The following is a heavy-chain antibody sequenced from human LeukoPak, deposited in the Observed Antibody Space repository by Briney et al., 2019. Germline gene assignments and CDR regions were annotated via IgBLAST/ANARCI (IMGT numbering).Heavy chain of an antibody. CDR1: GFTFSSYV. J-gene: IGHJ4*02. D-gene: IGHD6-13*01. V-gene: IGHV3-23*01. CDR3: AKEAVAAAGPFDY. CDR2: INGGGDT. Sequence: GGSLILSCVGSGFTFSSYVMSWVRQAPGKGLEWVSSINGGGDTFYADSVKGRFTISRDNSKSTLYLQMNSLRAEDTAIYYCAKEAVAAAGPFDYWGQGTLVTVSS.